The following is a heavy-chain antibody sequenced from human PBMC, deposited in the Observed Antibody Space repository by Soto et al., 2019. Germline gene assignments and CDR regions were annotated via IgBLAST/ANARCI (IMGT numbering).Heavy chain of an antibody. J-gene: IGHJ4*02. D-gene: IGHD3-22*01. Sequence: HPGGSLGLSCSSSGVTFSSYAMSWVRQAPGKGLEWVSAISGSGGSTYYADSVKGRFTISRDNSKNTLYLQMDSLRAEGTAVYYCAKEPYYDSSPPLFDYWGQGTLVTVSS. CDR1: GVTFSSYA. V-gene: IGHV3-23*01. CDR3: AKEPYYDSSPPLFDY. CDR2: ISGSGGST.